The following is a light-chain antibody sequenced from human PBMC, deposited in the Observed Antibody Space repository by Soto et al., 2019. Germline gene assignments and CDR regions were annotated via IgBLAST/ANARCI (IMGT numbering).Light chain of an antibody. CDR2: GVN. J-gene: IGLJ1*01. CDR1: SSDVGRYNH. V-gene: IGLV2-8*01. CDR3: SAYAGSIYV. Sequence: QSALTQPASVSGSPGQSVTISCTGTSSDVGRYNHVSWYQQHPGKAPKLMIFGVNKRPSGVPDRFSGSKSGNTASLTVSGLQAEDEADYYCSAYAGSIYVFGSGTKVTVL.